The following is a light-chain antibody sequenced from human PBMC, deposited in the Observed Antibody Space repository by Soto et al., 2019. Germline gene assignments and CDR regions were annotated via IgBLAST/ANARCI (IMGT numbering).Light chain of an antibody. V-gene: IGLV2-23*01. CDR1: SSDVGSYDL. CDR3: CSYAGDTTLV. CDR2: EGS. J-gene: IGLJ2*01. Sequence: QSALNQPASVSGSPGQSITISCTGTSSDVGSYDLVSWYQQHPGKAPKLMIYEGSKRPSGVSNRFSGSKSGNTASLTISGLQAEDEANYYCCSYAGDTTLVFGGGTKLTVL.